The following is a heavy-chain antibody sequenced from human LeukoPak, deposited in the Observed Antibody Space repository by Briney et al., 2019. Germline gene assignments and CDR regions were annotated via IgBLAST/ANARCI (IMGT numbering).Heavy chain of an antibody. D-gene: IGHD6-13*01. CDR3: ARGSDSSWRPPFDY. Sequence: SVKVSCKASGGTFSSYAISWVRQAPGQGLEWMGRIIPILGIANYAQKFQGRVTITTDESTSTAYMELSSLRSEDTAVYYCARGSDSSWRPPFDYWGQGTLVTVSS. V-gene: IGHV1-69*04. CDR2: IIPILGIA. CDR1: GGTFSSYA. J-gene: IGHJ4*02.